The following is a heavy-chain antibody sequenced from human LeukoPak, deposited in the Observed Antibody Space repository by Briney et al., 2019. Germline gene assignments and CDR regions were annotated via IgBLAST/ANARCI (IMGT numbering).Heavy chain of an antibody. V-gene: IGHV4-34*01. CDR2: INHSGST. J-gene: IGHJ4*02. CDR3: ASGSKGIAVAGTYYFDY. CDR1: GGSFSGYY. Sequence: SETLSLTCAVYGGSFSGYYWSWIRQPPGKGLEWIGEINHSGSTNYNPSLKSRVTISVDTSKNQFSMKLSSVTAADTAVYYCASGSKGIAVAGTYYFDYWGQGTLVTVSS. D-gene: IGHD6-19*01.